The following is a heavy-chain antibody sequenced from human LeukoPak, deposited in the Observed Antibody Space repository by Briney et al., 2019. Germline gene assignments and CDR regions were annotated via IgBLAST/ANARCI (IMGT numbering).Heavy chain of an antibody. V-gene: IGHV3-74*01. CDR3: VREASGVSSSAFDV. J-gene: IGHJ3*01. CDR2: INSDGTNT. CDR1: EFTFSTYC. D-gene: IGHD1-26*01. Sequence: PGGSLRLSCAASEFTFSTYCMHWVRHAPGKGLVWVSRINSDGTNTDYADSVKGRFTISRDNAKNTLYMQMNSLRVDDTAVYYCVREASGVSSSAFDVWGQGTMVTVSS.